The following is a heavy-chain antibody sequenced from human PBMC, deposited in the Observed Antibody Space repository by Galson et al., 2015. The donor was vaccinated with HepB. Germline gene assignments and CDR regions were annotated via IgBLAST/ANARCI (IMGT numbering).Heavy chain of an antibody. Sequence: SLRLSCAASGFTFSSYAMSWVRQAPGKGLEWVSAISGSGGSTYYADSVKGRFTISRDNSKNTLYLQMNSLRAEDTAVYYCAKAYTAMVTNYLDYWGQGTLVTVSS. V-gene: IGHV3-23*01. CDR2: ISGSGGST. J-gene: IGHJ4*02. CDR3: AKAYTAMVTNYLDY. CDR1: GFTFSSYA. D-gene: IGHD5-18*01.